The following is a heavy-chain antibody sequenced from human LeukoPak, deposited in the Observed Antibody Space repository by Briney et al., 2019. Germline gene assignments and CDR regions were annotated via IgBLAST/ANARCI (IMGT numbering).Heavy chain of an antibody. J-gene: IGHJ4*02. V-gene: IGHV4-30-4*01. CDR2: IYYTGST. D-gene: IGHD2-15*01. CDR3: AGKGGRD. CDR1: GGSISSGDYY. Sequence: SETLSLTCTVSGGSISSGDYYWSWIRQPPGKGLEWIGYIYYTGSTYFNPSLKSRVTISVDTSKNQSSLKLSSVTAADTAVYYCAGKGGRDWGQGTLVTVSS.